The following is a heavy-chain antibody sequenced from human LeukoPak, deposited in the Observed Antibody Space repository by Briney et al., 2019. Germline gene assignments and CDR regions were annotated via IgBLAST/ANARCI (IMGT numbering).Heavy chain of an antibody. V-gene: IGHV1-3*01. Sequence: ASVKVSCKASGYTFTSYAMHWVHQAPGQRLEWMGWINAGNGNTKYSQKFQGRVTITRDTSASTAYMELSSLRSEDTAVYYCAREVDTAMVTFDYWGQGTLVTVSS. CDR3: AREVDTAMVTFDY. D-gene: IGHD5-18*01. J-gene: IGHJ4*02. CDR2: INAGNGNT. CDR1: GYTFTSYA.